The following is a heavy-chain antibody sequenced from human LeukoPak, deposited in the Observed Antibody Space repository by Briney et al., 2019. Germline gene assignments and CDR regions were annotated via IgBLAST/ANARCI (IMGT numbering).Heavy chain of an antibody. Sequence: GGSLRLSCAASEFTFSSYGMNWVRQAPGKGLEWVAFIRFDGRDKYYTDSVKGRFTISRDNSKNTLYLQMNSLRAEDTAVYYCARGEAAAGSYWGQGTLVTVSS. J-gene: IGHJ4*02. D-gene: IGHD6-13*01. CDR3: ARGEAAAGSY. CDR1: EFTFSSYG. V-gene: IGHV3-30*02. CDR2: IRFDGRDK.